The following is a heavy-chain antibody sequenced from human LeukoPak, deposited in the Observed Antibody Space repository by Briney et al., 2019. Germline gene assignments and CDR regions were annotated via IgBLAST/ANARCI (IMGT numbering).Heavy chain of an antibody. CDR1: GGSISSYY. D-gene: IGHD3-3*01. J-gene: IGHJ6*03. CDR2: IYYSGST. Sequence: SETLSLTCTVSGGSISSYYWSWIRQPPGKGLEWIGYIYYSGSTNYNPSLKSRVTISVDTSKNQFSLKLSSVTAADTAVYYCAGTYYDFWSPPNYYMDVWGKGTTVTVSS. CDR3: AGTYYDFWSPPNYYMDV. V-gene: IGHV4-59*08.